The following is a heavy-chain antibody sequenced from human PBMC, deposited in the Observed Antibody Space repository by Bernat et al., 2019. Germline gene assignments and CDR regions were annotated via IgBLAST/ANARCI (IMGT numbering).Heavy chain of an antibody. Sequence: EMQLVESGGGLVQPGGSLRLSCAASGFTFSSYAMSWVRQAPGKGLEWVSAISGSGGSTYYADSVKGRFTISRDNSKNTLYLQMNSLRAEDTAVYYCAKVGMVRGVRRYYYYGMDVWGQGTTVTVSS. CDR2: ISGSGGST. D-gene: IGHD3-10*01. V-gene: IGHV3-23*04. CDR1: GFTFSSYA. CDR3: AKVGMVRGVRRYYYYGMDV. J-gene: IGHJ6*02.